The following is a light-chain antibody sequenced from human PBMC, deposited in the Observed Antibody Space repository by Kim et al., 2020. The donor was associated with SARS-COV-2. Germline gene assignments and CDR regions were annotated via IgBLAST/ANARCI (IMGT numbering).Light chain of an antibody. CDR3: QVWDASSDHSA. J-gene: IGLJ2*01. Sequence: GETARITCGGNNSGSKSVHWYQQKPGQAPGVVIYYDRDRPSGIPERFSGSNSGNTATLTISRVEAGDEADYYCQVWDASSDHSAFGGGTQLTVL. V-gene: IGLV3-21*04. CDR1: NSGSKS. CDR2: YDR.